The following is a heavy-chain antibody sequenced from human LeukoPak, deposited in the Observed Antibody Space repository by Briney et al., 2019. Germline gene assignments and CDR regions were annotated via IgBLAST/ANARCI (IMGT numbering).Heavy chain of an antibody. J-gene: IGHJ4*02. V-gene: IGHV3-53*01. CDR2: IHGDGST. CDR1: GFTVSSRY. D-gene: IGHD2-21*02. CDR3: ARGESSDCTGIDY. Sequence: PGGSLRLSCAASGFTVSSRYMSWVRQAPGKGLEWVSVIHGDGSTYYADSVKGRFTISRDNSKNTLYLQMNSLRAEDTAVYYCARGESSDCTGIDYWGQGTLVSVSS.